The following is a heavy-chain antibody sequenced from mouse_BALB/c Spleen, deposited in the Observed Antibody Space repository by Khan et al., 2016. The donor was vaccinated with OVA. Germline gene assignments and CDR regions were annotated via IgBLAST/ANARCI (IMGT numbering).Heavy chain of an antibody. Sequence: EVELVESGGGLVKPGGSLKLSCAASGFSFSSYTMSWVRQTPEKRLEWVATISSGSTYTYYPDSVKGRFTISRDNAKNTLFLQMSSLKSEATAMYDCTRDGNYAHWYFAGWGAGTMVTVSS. V-gene: IGHV5-6-4*01. CDR3: TRDGNYAHWYFAG. D-gene: IGHD2-1*01. CDR2: ISSGSTYT. J-gene: IGHJ1*01. CDR1: GFSFSSYT.